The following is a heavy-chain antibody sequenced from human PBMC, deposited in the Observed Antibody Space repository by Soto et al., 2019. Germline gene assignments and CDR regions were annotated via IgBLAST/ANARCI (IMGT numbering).Heavy chain of an antibody. D-gene: IGHD6-19*01. CDR3: AKCSPRYSSGLTAYDCDY. Sequence: EVQLLESGGGLVQPGGSLRLSCAASGFTFSSYAMSWVRQAPGKGLEWVSTISGSGGSTYYADSVKGRFTISRDNSKNTLYLQVNSLRAEDTAVYYCAKCSPRYSSGLTAYDCDYWGQGTLVTVYS. CDR2: ISGSGGST. CDR1: GFTFSSYA. J-gene: IGHJ4*02. V-gene: IGHV3-23*01.